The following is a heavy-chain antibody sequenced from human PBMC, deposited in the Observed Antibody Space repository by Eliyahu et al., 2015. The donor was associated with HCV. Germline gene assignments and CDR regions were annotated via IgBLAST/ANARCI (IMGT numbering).Heavy chain of an antibody. V-gene: IGHV4-38-2*02. CDR3: AREGVGYCSSTSCSPY. CDR1: GYSISXGYY. Sequence: QVQLQESGPGLVKPSETLSLTCAVSGYSISXGYYXGWIRQPPGKGLXWIGSIYHSGSTYYNPSLKSRVTISVDTSKNQFSLKLSSVTAADTAVYYCAREGVGYCSSTSCSPYWGQGTLVTVSS. J-gene: IGHJ4*02. CDR2: IYHSGST. D-gene: IGHD2-2*01.